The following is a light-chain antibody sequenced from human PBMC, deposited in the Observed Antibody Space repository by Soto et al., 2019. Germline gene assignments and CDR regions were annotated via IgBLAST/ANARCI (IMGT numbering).Light chain of an antibody. CDR2: WAS. V-gene: IGKV4-1*01. CDR3: QQYSSAPQT. Sequence: DIVMTQSPESLAVSLGERATINCKSSQSVLSNSIAWYQQKPGQPPKLLIYWASTRESGVPDRFSGSGSGTDFTLTISSLQAEDVAVYYCQQYSSAPQTFGLGTKLEIK. CDR1: QSVLSNS. J-gene: IGKJ2*01.